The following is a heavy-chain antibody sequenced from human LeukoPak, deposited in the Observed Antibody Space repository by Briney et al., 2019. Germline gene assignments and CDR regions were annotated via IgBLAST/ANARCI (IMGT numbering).Heavy chain of an antibody. J-gene: IGHJ4*02. CDR2: INHSGST. CDR1: GGSFSGYY. CDR3: ARDLKTAIPFDY. Sequence: PSETLSLTCAVYGGSFSGYYWSWIRQPPGKGLEWIGEINHSGSTNYNPSLKSRVTISVDTSKNQFSLKLSSVTAADTAVYYCARDLKTAIPFDYWGQGTLVTVSS. V-gene: IGHV4-34*01.